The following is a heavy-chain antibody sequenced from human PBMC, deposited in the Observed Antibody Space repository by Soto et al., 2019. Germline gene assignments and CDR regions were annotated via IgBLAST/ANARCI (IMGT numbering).Heavy chain of an antibody. V-gene: IGHV3-23*01. Sequence: PGGSLRLSCVASGFTFSSYAMSWVRQAPGKGLEWVSSITGSGGSTYNADSVKGRFTISRDNSENTLYLQMNSLRAEDTAVYYCAKEYSDFLTAFYGPLNIYYYYSGMDVWGQGTTVTVSS. J-gene: IGHJ6*02. CDR3: AKEYSDFLTAFYGPLNIYYYYSGMDV. CDR1: GFTFSSYA. D-gene: IGHD3-9*01. CDR2: ITGSGGST.